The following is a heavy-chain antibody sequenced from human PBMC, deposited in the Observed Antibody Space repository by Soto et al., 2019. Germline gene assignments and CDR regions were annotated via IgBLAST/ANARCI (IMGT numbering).Heavy chain of an antibody. CDR2: IYYSGST. Sequence: PSETLSLTCTVSGGSISSYYWSWIRQPPGKGLEWIGYIYYSGSTNYNPSLKSRVTISVDTSKNQFSLKLSSVTAADTAVYYCARVRTTGKGLLLYYFDYWGQGTLVTVSS. CDR1: GGSISSYY. V-gene: IGHV4-59*01. J-gene: IGHJ4*02. CDR3: ARVRTTGKGLLLYYFDY. D-gene: IGHD1-1*01.